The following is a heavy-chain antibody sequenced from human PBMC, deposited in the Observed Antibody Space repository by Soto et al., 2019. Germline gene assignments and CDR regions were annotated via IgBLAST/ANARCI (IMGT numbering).Heavy chain of an antibody. D-gene: IGHD2-15*01. V-gene: IGHV4-59*08. Sequence: SETLSLTCTVSGGSISSYYWSWIRQPPGKGLEWIGYIYYSGSTNYNPSLKSRVTISVDTSKNQFSLKLSSVTAADTAVYYCARHCSGGSCPPGDYWGQGTLVTVSS. CDR3: ARHCSGGSCPPGDY. J-gene: IGHJ4*02. CDR2: IYYSGST. CDR1: GGSISSYY.